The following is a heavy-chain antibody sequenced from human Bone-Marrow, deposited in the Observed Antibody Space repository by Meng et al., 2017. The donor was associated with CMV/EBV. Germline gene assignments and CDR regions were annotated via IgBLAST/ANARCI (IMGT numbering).Heavy chain of an antibody. J-gene: IGHJ5*02. D-gene: IGHD2-2*01. Sequence: EVQLVESGWGLVKPGGSLRLSCAASGFTFSSYAMSWVRQAPGKGLEWVSAISGSGGDTYYADFVKGRFTISRDNAKNSLYLQMNSLRAEDTAVYYCARGLLSNWFDPWGQGTLVTVSS. CDR1: GFTFSSYA. V-gene: IGHV3-23*04. CDR3: ARGLLSNWFDP. CDR2: ISGSGGDT.